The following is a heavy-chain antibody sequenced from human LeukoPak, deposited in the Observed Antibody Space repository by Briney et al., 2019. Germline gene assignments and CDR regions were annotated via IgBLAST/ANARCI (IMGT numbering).Heavy chain of an antibody. CDR2: IHYTGSA. D-gene: IGHD3-22*01. Sequence: PSETLSLTCTVSGGSISSYYWSWIRQPPGRGLEWIGYIHYTGSAHYSSLKSRVSITVDTSKNQFSLHMTSVTDADTAVYYCAREVNEVSDSDAFDIWGQGTMVTVFS. J-gene: IGHJ3*02. CDR3: AREVNEVSDSDAFDI. CDR1: GGSISSYY. V-gene: IGHV4-59*08.